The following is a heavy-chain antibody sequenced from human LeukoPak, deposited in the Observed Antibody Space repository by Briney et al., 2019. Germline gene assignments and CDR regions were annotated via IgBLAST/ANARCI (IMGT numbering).Heavy chain of an antibody. Sequence: SESLSLTCTVYGGAISSYYRSWNRQPPGNGMEWNGYIYYSGSTNYNPSLKSRVTISVDTSKNQFSLKLSSVTAADTAVYYCARDCSGGSCYSGFDYWGQGTLVTVST. CDR2: IYYSGST. CDR3: ARDCSGGSCYSGFDY. V-gene: IGHV4-59*01. J-gene: IGHJ4*02. CDR1: GGAISSYY. D-gene: IGHD2-15*01.